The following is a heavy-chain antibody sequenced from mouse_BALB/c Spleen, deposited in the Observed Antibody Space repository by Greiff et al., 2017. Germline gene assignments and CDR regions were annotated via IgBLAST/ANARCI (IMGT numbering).Heavy chain of an antibody. D-gene: IGHD2-1*01. CDR3: ARHAGNYYAMDY. V-gene: IGHV5-4*02. CDR2: ISDGGSYT. CDR1: GFTFSDYY. Sequence: EVMLVESGGGLVKPGGSLKLSCAASGFTFSDYYMYWVRQTPEKRLEWVATISDGGSYTYYPDSVKGRFTISRDNAKNNLYLQMSSLKSEDTAMYYCARHAGNYYAMDYWGQGTSVTVSS. J-gene: IGHJ4*01.